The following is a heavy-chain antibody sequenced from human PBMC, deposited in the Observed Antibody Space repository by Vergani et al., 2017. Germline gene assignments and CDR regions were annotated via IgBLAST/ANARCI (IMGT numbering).Heavy chain of an antibody. J-gene: IGHJ4*02. CDR1: VGTFSSYA. CDR3: ARDDCSGGSCYEDGY. V-gene: IGHV1-69*12. CDR2: IIPIFGTA. Sequence: QVQLVQSGAEVKKPRSSVTVSCKASVGTFSSYAISWVRQAPGQGLEWMGGIIPIFGTATSAQKFQSRVSITADESTSTAYMELSSLRSEDTAVYYCARDDCSGGSCYEDGYWGQGTLVTVSS. D-gene: IGHD2-15*01.